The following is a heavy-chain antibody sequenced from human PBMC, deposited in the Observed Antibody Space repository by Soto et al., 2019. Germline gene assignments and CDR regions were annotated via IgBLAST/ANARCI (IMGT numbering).Heavy chain of an antibody. D-gene: IGHD2-15*01. CDR3: AREGTYCSGGSCYSYYYYYYGMDV. CDR2: IWYDGSNK. V-gene: IGHV3-33*01. J-gene: IGHJ6*02. CDR1: GFTFSSYG. Sequence: GVSLRLSCAASGFTFSSYGMHWVRQAPGKGLERVAVIWYDGSNKYYADSVKGRFTISRDNSKNTLYLQMNSLRAEDTAVYYCAREGTYCSGGSCYSYYYYYYGMDVWGQGTTVTVSS.